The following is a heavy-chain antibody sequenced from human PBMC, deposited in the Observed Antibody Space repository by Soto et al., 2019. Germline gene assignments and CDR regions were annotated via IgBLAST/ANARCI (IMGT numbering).Heavy chain of an antibody. D-gene: IGHD5-12*01. J-gene: IGHJ6*02. Sequence: GASVKPSCKDSGYTFTSYGISWVRQAPRQGLEWMGWISAHNGNTKYAQKVQGRVTMTTDTSTSTAYMELRSLRSDDTAVYYCARDSGDGYKAYYYYGMDVWGQGTIVTVSS. CDR3: ARDSGDGYKAYYYYGMDV. V-gene: IGHV1-18*01. CDR2: ISAHNGNT. CDR1: GYTFTSYG.